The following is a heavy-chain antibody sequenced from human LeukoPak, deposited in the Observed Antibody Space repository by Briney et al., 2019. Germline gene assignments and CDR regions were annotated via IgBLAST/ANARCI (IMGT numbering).Heavy chain of an antibody. CDR2: ISGSGGST. Sequence: GGSLRLSCAASGFTFDDYAMHWVRQAPGKGLEWVSAISGSGGSTYYADSVKGRFTISRDNSKNTLYLQMNSLRAEDTAVYYCAKVPGYAYYDFWSGYYREHYYYGMDVWGQGTTVTVSS. CDR3: AKVPGYAYYDFWSGYYREHYYYGMDV. J-gene: IGHJ6*02. V-gene: IGHV3-23*01. D-gene: IGHD3-3*01. CDR1: GFTFDDYA.